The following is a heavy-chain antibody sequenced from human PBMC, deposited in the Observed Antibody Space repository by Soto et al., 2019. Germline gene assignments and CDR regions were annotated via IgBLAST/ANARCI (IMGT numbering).Heavy chain of an antibody. J-gene: IGHJ6*02. CDR2: ISAYNGNT. D-gene: IGHD3-9*01. CDR3: ARDSVVILTGYYYYGMDV. CDR1: GYTFTSYG. V-gene: IGHV1-18*01. Sequence: ASVKVSCKASGYTFTSYGISWVRQAPGQGLEWMGWISAYNGNTNYAQKLQGRVTMTTDTSTSTAYMELRSLRSDDTAVYCCARDSVVILTGYYYYGMDVWGQGTTVTVSS.